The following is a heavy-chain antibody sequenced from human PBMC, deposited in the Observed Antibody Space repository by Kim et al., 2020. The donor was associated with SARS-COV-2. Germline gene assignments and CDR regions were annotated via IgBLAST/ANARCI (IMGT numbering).Heavy chain of an antibody. CDR3: ARDLGPGIAAAGTWYFDL. Sequence: ADSVKGRFTISRKNAKHSLYLQMNSLRAEYTAVYYCARDLGPGIAAAGTWYFDLWGRGTLVTVSS. J-gene: IGHJ2*01. V-gene: IGHV3-21*01. D-gene: IGHD6-13*01.